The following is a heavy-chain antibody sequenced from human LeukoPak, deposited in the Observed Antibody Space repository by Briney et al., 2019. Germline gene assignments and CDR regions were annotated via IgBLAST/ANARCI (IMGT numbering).Heavy chain of an antibody. CDR2: ISGSGGST. Sequence: GGSLRLSCAASGFTFSSYAMSWVRQAPGKGLEWVSAISGSGGSTYYADSVKGRFTISRDNSKNTLYLQMNSLRAEDTAVYYCARDPKGRYCTNGVCYTSPYYYYYGMDVWGQGTTVTVSS. CDR3: ARDPKGRYCTNGVCYTSPYYYYYGMDV. CDR1: GFTFSSYA. D-gene: IGHD2-8*01. J-gene: IGHJ6*02. V-gene: IGHV3-23*01.